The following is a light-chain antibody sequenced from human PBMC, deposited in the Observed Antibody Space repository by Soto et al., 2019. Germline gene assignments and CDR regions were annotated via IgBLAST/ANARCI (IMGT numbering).Light chain of an antibody. Sequence: EIVLTQSPGTLSLSPGERATLSCRASQSVSNNYLAWYQQKPGQAPRLLIYGASNRATGIPDRFSGSGSGTDFTLTINRLEPEDLALYYCQQDNDWPLTFGQGTKVDFK. CDR2: GAS. CDR3: QQDNDWPLT. CDR1: QSVSNNY. V-gene: IGKV3-20*01. J-gene: IGKJ1*01.